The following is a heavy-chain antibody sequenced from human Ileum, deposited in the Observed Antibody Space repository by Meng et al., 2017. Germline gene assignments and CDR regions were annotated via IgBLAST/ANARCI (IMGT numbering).Heavy chain of an antibody. CDR2: IAPETHGGTT. V-gene: IGHV3-15*04. CDR1: GFSFNTAW. J-gene: IGHJ5*02. CDR3: TTLYRLDP. D-gene: IGHD3-16*01. Sequence: VELGVAGGYLVKPGGSLRLSCAASGFSFNTAWMHWVRQAPGKGLEWVGRIAPETHGGTTDYATPVEGRFTISRSDSKNMLYLQMNSLKIEDTAVYYCTTLYRLDPWGQGTLVTVSS.